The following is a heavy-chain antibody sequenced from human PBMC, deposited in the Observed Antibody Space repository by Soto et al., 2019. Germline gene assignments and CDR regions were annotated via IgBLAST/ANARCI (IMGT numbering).Heavy chain of an antibody. CDR1: GGTFSSYA. Sequence: QVQLVQSGAEVKKPGSSVKVSCKASGGTFSSYAISWVRQAPGQGLEWMGGIIPIFGTANYAQKFQGRVTNTADESTRTAYMELSSLRSEDTAVYYCARVMVRGVIADAFDIWGQGTMVTVSS. J-gene: IGHJ3*02. CDR3: ARVMVRGVIADAFDI. CDR2: IIPIFGTA. V-gene: IGHV1-69*12. D-gene: IGHD3-10*01.